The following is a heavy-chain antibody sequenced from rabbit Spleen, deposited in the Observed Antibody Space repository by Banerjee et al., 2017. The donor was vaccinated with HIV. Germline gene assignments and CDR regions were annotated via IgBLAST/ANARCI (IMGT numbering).Heavy chain of an antibody. J-gene: IGHJ6*01. CDR1: GFTFSSYY. D-gene: IGHD6-1*01. V-gene: IGHV1S45*01. CDR3: ARDYVGGYSGYGYANL. Sequence: EQLEESGGGLVKPEGSLTLTCTASGFTFSSYYMCWVRQAPGKGLEWIACIYNGDGSTYYASWAKGRFTISKTSSTTVTLQMTSLTAADTATYFCARDYVGGYSGYGYANLWGPGTLVTVS. CDR2: IYNGDGST.